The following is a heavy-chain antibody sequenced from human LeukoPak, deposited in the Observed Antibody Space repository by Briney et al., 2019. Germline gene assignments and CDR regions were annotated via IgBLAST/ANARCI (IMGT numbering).Heavy chain of an antibody. CDR3: ARDPSRAKVGATVHDY. V-gene: IGHV1-2*02. CDR1: GYTFTGYY. J-gene: IGHJ4*02. D-gene: IGHD1-26*01. CDR2: INPNSGGT. Sequence: ASVKVSCKASGYTFTGYYMHWVRQAPGQGLEWMGWINPNSGGTNYAQKFQGRVTMTKATSISTAYMGLSRLRSADTDVYYCARDPSRAKVGATVHDYWGQGTLVTVSS.